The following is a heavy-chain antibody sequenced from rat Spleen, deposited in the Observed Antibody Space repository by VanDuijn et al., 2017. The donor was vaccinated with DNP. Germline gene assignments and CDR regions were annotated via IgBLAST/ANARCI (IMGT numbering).Heavy chain of an antibody. CDR1: GFTFSNYD. J-gene: IGHJ3*01. V-gene: IGHV5-7*01. CDR3: TTGTSWFAY. CDR2: ISYDGSST. D-gene: IGHD4-3*01. Sequence: EVQLVESGRGLVQPGRSMKLSCAASGFTFSNYDMAWVRQAPKQGLEWVATISYDGSSTYYRDSVKGRFTISRDNAKSTLYLQMDSLRSEDTATYYCTTGTSWFAYWGQGTLVTVSS.